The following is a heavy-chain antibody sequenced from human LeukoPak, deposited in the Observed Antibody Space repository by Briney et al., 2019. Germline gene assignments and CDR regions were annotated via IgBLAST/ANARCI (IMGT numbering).Heavy chain of an antibody. CDR2: IYTSGTT. V-gene: IGHV4-61*02. J-gene: IGHJ5*02. CDR3: ARERQGGDDIWFDP. D-gene: IGHD4-17*01. CDR1: GGSISSGSYY. Sequence: SETLSLTCTVSGGSISSGSYYWSWIRQPAGKGLEWIGRIYTSGTTNYNPSLESRVTISVDTSKNQFSLKLSSVTAADTAVYYCARERQGGDDIWFDPWGQGTLVTVSS.